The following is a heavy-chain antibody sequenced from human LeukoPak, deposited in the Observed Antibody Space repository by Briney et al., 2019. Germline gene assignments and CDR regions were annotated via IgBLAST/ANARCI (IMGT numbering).Heavy chain of an antibody. V-gene: IGHV3-66*01. J-gene: IGHJ6*02. CDR2: IYSGGST. D-gene: IGHD3-10*01. Sequence: PGGSLRLSCAASGFTVSSNYMSWVRQAPGKGLEWVSVIYSGGSTYYADSVKGRFTISRDNSKNTLYLQMNSLRAEDTAVYYCARWRVVRGVIRSYYYGMDVWGQGTTVTVPS. CDR3: ARWRVVRGVIRSYYYGMDV. CDR1: GFTVSSNY.